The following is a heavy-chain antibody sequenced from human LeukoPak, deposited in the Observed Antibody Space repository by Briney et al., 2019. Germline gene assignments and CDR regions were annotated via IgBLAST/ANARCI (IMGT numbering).Heavy chain of an antibody. CDR1: GFTFSSYS. V-gene: IGHV3-21*01. Sequence: GGSLRRSCAASGFTFSSYSMNWVRQAPGKGLEWVSSISSSSSYIYYADSVKGRYTISRDNAKNSLYLQMNSLRAEDTAVYYCARDVGITARTEYFQHWGQGTLVTVSS. D-gene: IGHD6-6*01. CDR3: ARDVGITARTEYFQH. CDR2: ISSSSSYI. J-gene: IGHJ1*01.